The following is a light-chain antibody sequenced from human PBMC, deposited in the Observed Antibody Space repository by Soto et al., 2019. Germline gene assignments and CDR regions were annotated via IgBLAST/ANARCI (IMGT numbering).Light chain of an antibody. CDR3: QHRHN. Sequence: DIVLTQSRATLSLSPGERATLSCRASQSVSRDFAWYQQKPGQAPRLLIYDASNRATGIPARFSGSGSGTDFTLTINSLQPEDFAVYYCQHRHNFGPGTKVDFK. CDR2: DAS. CDR1: QSVSRD. J-gene: IGKJ3*01. V-gene: IGKV3-11*01.